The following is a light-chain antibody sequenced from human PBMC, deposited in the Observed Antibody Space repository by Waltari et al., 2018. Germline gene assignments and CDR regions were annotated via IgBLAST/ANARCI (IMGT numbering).Light chain of an antibody. CDR2: GAS. CDR1: QSVSRD. V-gene: IGKV3-15*01. J-gene: IGKJ4*01. Sequence: EIVMTQSPATLSVSPGEGATLSCRASQSVSRDLAWYQQKPGQAPRLLISGASPRATDIPGRFTGSGSGTDFTLTITSLQSGDVAVYYCQQYNDWPLTFGGGTKVEIK. CDR3: QQYNDWPLT.